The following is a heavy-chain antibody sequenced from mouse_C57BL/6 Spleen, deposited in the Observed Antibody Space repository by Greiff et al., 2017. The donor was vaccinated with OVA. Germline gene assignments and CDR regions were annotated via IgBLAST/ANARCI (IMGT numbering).Heavy chain of an antibody. Sequence: EVQLQQSGPELVKPGASVKISCKASGYSFTGYYMNWVKQSPEKSLEWIGEINPSTGGTTYNQKFKAKATLTVDKSSSTAYMQLKSLTSEDSAVYYCARAGDGQLRLLYFDYWGQGTTLTVSS. V-gene: IGHV1-42*01. CDR1: GYSFTGYY. CDR2: INPSTGGT. CDR3: ARAGDGQLRLLYFDY. J-gene: IGHJ2*01. D-gene: IGHD3-2*02.